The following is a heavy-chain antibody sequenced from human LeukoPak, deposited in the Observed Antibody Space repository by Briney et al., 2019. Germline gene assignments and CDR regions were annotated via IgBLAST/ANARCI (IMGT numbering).Heavy chain of an antibody. D-gene: IGHD5-12*01. Sequence: PGGSLRLSCAASGFTFSSYWMSWVRQAPGKGLEWVANIKHDGSEKYYVDSVKGRFTISRDNAKNSLYLQMNSLRAEDTAVYYCAGYSGYDWAFDIWGQGTMVTVSS. CDR3: AGYSGYDWAFDI. CDR2: IKHDGSEK. J-gene: IGHJ3*02. CDR1: GFTFSSYW. V-gene: IGHV3-7*01.